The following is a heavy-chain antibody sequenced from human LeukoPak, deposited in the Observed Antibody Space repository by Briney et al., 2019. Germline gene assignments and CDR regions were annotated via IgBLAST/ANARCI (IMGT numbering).Heavy chain of an antibody. CDR1: GYTFTSYG. J-gene: IGHJ5*02. CDR2: ISAYNGNT. CDR3: ARRRSGSYYNWFGP. V-gene: IGHV1-8*02. D-gene: IGHD3-10*01. Sequence: ASVKVSCKASGYTFTSYGISWVRQAPGQGLEWMGWISAYNGNTGYAQKFQGRVTMTRNTSISTAYMELSSLRSEDTAVYYCARRRSGSYYNWFGPWGQGTLVTVSS.